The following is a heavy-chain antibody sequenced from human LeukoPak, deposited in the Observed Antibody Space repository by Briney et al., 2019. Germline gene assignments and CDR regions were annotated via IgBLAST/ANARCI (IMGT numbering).Heavy chain of an antibody. D-gene: IGHD3-10*01. Sequence: SETLSLICAVYGGSFSGYYWSWIRQPPGKGLEWIGEINHSGSTNYNPSLKSRVTISVDTSKNQFSLKLSSVTAADTAVYYCARGRSRGSGSPLDYWGQGTLVTVSS. J-gene: IGHJ4*02. CDR3: ARGRSRGSGSPLDY. CDR2: INHSGST. CDR1: GGSFSGYY. V-gene: IGHV4-34*01.